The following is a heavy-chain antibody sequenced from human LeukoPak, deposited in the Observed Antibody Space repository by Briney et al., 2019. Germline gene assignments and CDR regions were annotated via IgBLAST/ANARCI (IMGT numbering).Heavy chain of an antibody. V-gene: IGHV3-21*01. J-gene: IGHJ5*02. CDR2: ISSSSSYI. D-gene: IGHD3-22*01. CDR3: ARDWAYYYDSSP. CDR1: GFTFSSYA. Sequence: PGGSLRLSCAASGFTFSSYAMSWVRQAPGKGLEWVSSISSSSSYIYYADSVKGRFTISRDNAKNSLYLQMNSLRAEDTAVYYCARDWAYYYDSSPWGQGTLVTVSS.